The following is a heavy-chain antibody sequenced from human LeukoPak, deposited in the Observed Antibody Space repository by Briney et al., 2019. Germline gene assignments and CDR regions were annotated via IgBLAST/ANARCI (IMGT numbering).Heavy chain of an antibody. Sequence: GGSLRLSCAASGFTFSSYAMHWVRQAPGKGLEWVAVISYDGSNKYYADSVKGRFTISRDNSKNTLYLQMNSLRAEDTAVYYCARDTTGGPQLNYDYYGMDVWGKGTTVTVSS. CDR2: ISYDGSNK. CDR3: ARDTTGGPQLNYDYYGMDV. CDR1: GFTFSSYA. V-gene: IGHV3-30*04. J-gene: IGHJ6*04. D-gene: IGHD1-1*01.